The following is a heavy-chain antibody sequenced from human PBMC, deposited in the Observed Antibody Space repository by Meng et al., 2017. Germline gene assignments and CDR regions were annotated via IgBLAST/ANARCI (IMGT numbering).Heavy chain of an antibody. D-gene: IGHD3-16*01. CDR3: ASPKIGRRGSLDY. CDR2: IIPIFGTA. V-gene: IGHV1-69*01. CDR1: GVTFSSDA. J-gene: IGHJ4*02. Sequence: VQLLQSGAEVKKPGSSVKVSCSVSGVTFSSDAISWVRQAPGQGLEWMGVIIPIFGTANYAQKFQGRVTITADESTSTAYMELSSLRSEDTAVYYCASPKIGRRGSLDYWGQGTLVTVSS.